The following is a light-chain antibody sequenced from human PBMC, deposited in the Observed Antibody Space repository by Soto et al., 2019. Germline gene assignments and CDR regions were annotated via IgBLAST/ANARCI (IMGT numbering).Light chain of an antibody. CDR2: LGS. Sequence: DIVMTQSPLSLPVTPGEPASISCRSSQSLLHSNGYNYLDWYLQKPGQSPQVLIYLGSNRASGVPEMFSGRGSSKDFTLKISRVEAEDVGVYYCMQTLQSPWTFGQGTKVEVK. V-gene: IGKV2-28*01. J-gene: IGKJ1*01. CDR1: QSLLHSNGYNY. CDR3: MQTLQSPWT.